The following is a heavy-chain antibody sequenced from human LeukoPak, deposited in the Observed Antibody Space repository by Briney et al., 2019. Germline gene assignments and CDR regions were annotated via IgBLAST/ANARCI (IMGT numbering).Heavy chain of an antibody. D-gene: IGHD4-23*01. CDR2: ISGSGGST. V-gene: IGHV3-23*01. Sequence: GGSVRLSCAASGFTFSSYSMNWVRQAPGKGLEWVSAISGSGGSTYYADSVKGRFTISRDNSKNTLYLQMNSLRAEDTAVYYCAKDRYDYGGNSGDYWGQGTLVTVSS. CDR3: AKDRYDYGGNSGDY. J-gene: IGHJ4*02. CDR1: GFTFSSYS.